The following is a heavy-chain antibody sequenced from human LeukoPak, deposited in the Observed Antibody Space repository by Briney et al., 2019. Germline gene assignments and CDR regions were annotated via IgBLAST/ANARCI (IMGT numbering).Heavy chain of an antibody. V-gene: IGHV3-66*01. J-gene: IGHJ6*02. Sequence: GGSLRLSCAASGFTVSSNYMSWVRQAPGKGLEWVSIIYSGDSTYYADSVKGRFTISRDNSKNTLYLQMNTLRAEDTAVYYCARLGQGLPPSYYFGMDVWGQGTTVTV. CDR1: GFTVSSNY. CDR2: IYSGDST. CDR3: ARLGQGLPPSYYFGMDV. D-gene: IGHD6-19*01.